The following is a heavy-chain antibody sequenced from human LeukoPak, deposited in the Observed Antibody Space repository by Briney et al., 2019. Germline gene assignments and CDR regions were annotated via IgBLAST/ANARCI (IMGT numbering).Heavy chain of an antibody. V-gene: IGHV4-38-2*02. D-gene: IGHD3-10*01. CDR2: INHSVGT. Sequence: SETLSLTCTVSGYSITSGYWWGWIRQPPGKGLEWIGEINHSVGTNYNPSLKSRVTMSLDTSKNQFSLKLSSVTAADTAVYYCARGHTRITMLRGSRSAYYFDYWGQGTLVTVSS. J-gene: IGHJ4*02. CDR1: GYSITSGYW. CDR3: ARGHTRITMLRGSRSAYYFDY.